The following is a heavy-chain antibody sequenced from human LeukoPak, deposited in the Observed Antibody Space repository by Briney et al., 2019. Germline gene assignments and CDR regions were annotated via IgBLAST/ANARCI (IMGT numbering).Heavy chain of an antibody. V-gene: IGHV3-23*01. Sequence: GGSLRLSCAASGFTFSSYAMSWVRQAPGKGLEWVSAISGSGGSTYYADSVKSRFTFSRDNSKNTLYLQMNTLRAEDTAVYYCAKGTCSSTSCYGDYFDYWGQGTLVTVSS. CDR3: AKGTCSSTSCYGDYFDY. CDR1: GFTFSSYA. CDR2: ISGSGGST. J-gene: IGHJ4*02. D-gene: IGHD2-2*01.